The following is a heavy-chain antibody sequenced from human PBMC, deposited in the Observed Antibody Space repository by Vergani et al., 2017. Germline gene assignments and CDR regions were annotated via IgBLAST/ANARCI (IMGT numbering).Heavy chain of an antibody. Sequence: EVQLVESGGGLVQPGGSLRLSCAASGFTFSSYWMSWVRQAPGKGLEWVANIKQDGSEKYYVDSVKGRFTISRDNAKNSLYLQMNSLRAEDTAVYYCARGGSSFPRYCSSTSCSRRFDPWGQGTLVTVSS. CDR3: ARGGSSFPRYCSSTSCSRRFDP. CDR2: IKQDGSEK. D-gene: IGHD2-2*01. V-gene: IGHV3-7*01. J-gene: IGHJ5*02. CDR1: GFTFSSYW.